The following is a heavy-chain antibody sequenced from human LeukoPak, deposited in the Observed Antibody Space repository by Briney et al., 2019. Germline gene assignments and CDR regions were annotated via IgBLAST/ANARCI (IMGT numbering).Heavy chain of an antibody. J-gene: IGHJ4*02. CDR2: INHSGST. D-gene: IGHD2-2*03. CDR3: ARGGYCSSTSCTGELDY. CDR1: GGSFSGYY. V-gene: IGHV4-34*01. Sequence: PSETLSLTCAVYGGSFSGYYWSWIRQPPGKGLGWIGEINHSGSTNYNPSLKSRVTISVDTSKNQFSLKLSSVTAADTAVYYCARGGYCSSTSCTGELDYWGQGTLVTVSS.